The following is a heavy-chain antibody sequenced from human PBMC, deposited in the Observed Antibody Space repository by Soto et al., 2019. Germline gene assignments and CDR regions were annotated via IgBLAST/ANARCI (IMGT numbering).Heavy chain of an antibody. D-gene: IGHD6-19*01. Sequence: QVQLVQSGAEVKKPGSSVTVSCKASGGTFSSYAISWVRQAPGQGLEWMGGIIPIFGTANYAQKFQGRVTITADESTSTSYMELSSLRSEDTAVYYCAGSQWVVREGRAAGDYYYGMDVWGQGTTVTVSS. CDR3: AGSQWVVREGRAAGDYYYGMDV. J-gene: IGHJ6*02. V-gene: IGHV1-69*01. CDR1: GGTFSSYA. CDR2: IIPIFGTA.